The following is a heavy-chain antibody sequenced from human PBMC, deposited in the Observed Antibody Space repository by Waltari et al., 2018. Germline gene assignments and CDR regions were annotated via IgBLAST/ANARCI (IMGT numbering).Heavy chain of an antibody. Sequence: QVQLQESGPELVKPSQTLSLTCTVSGDSIRSSNYPWTWIRQHPGEGLEWIGYIYHSGRTKYNPSLQSRVTISVDTSKNQFSLKLNSVTAADTAVYHCARIGGDYTSGWGYFDLWGRGTLVTVSS. J-gene: IGHJ2*01. V-gene: IGHV4-31*03. CDR3: ARIGGDYTSGWGYFDL. CDR2: IYHSGRT. CDR1: GDSIRSSNYP. D-gene: IGHD6-19*01.